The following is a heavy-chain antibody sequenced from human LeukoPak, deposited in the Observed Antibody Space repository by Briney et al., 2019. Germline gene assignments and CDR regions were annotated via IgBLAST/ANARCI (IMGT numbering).Heavy chain of an antibody. D-gene: IGHD3-22*01. CDR3: ASLKNYYDSSGYLVTDAFDI. CDR1: GYTFTSYD. Sequence: ASVKVSCKASGYTFTSYDIKWVRQATGQGLEWMGRMNPNSGNTDYAQKFQGRVTMTRNTSISTAYMELSSLTSEDTAMYYCASLKNYYDSSGYLVTDAFDIWGQGTMVTVSS. CDR2: MNPNSGNT. V-gene: IGHV1-8*01. J-gene: IGHJ3*02.